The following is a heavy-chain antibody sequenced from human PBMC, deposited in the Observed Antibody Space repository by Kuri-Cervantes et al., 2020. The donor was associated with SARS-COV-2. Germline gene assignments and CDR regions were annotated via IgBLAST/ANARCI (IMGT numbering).Heavy chain of an antibody. CDR3: ARHDYDSSGYYYVYYGMDV. CDR2: IDPSDSYT. CDR1: GYSFTSYW. V-gene: IGHV5-10-1*01. J-gene: IGHJ6*02. Sequence: ETLSLTCTGSGYSFTSYWISWVRQMPGKGLEWMGRIDPSDSYTNYSPSFQGHVTISADKSISTAYLQWSSLKASDTAMYYCARHDYDSSGYYYVYYGMDVWGQGTTVTVSS. D-gene: IGHD3-22*01.